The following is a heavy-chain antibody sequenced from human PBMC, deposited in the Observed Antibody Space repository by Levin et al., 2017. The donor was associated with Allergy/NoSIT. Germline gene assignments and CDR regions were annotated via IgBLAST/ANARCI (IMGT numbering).Heavy chain of an antibody. CDR1: GFTFSSYG. V-gene: IGHV3-33*01. CDR3: ARDRVSVGPDGDGNPLFFYGMDV. D-gene: IGHD1-26*01. CDR2: IWYDGSNK. J-gene: IGHJ6*02. Sequence: GESLKISCAASGFTFSSYGMHWVRQAPGKGLEWVAVIWYDGSNKYYADSVKGRFTISRDNSKNTLYLQMNSLRAEDTAVYYCARDRVSVGPDGDGNPLFFYGMDVWGQGTTVTVSS.